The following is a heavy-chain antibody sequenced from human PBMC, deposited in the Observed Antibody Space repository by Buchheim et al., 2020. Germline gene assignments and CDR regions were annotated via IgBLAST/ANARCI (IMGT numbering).Heavy chain of an antibody. CDR1: GDSISSSSYY. Sequence: QLQLQESGPGLVKPSETLSLTCTVSGDSISSSSYYWGGLRQPPGMGLEWIGSIYYSGSTYYNPSLQSRVTILVDTSKNQFSLKLSSVTAADTAEDYCATSPPGESIWSPYSDFDYWGQGTL. CDR2: IYYSGST. J-gene: IGHJ4*02. CDR3: ATSPPGESIWSPYSDFDY. V-gene: IGHV4-39*07. D-gene: IGHD3-3*01.